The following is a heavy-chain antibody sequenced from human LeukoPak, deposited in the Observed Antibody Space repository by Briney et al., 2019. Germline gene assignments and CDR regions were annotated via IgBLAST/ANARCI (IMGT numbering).Heavy chain of an antibody. CDR1: GYTFTSYG. V-gene: IGHV1-18*01. CDR2: MSASVGNT. CDR3: ARVASYDLLTGYYLEY. J-gene: IGHJ4*02. Sequence: GASVKVSCKASGYTFTSYGISWVRQAPGQGLEWMGWMSASVGNTNYAQKFQGRVTMTTDTSTSTAYMELRGLSSDDTAMYYCARVASYDLLTGYYLEYWGQGTLVTVSS. D-gene: IGHD3-9*01.